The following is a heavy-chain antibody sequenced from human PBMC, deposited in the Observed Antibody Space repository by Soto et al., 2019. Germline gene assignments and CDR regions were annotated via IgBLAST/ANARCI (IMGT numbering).Heavy chain of an antibody. CDR3: ARDPWFGELSMEDYFDY. Sequence: ASVKVSCKASGGTFSSYTISWVRQAPGQGLEWMGRIIPILGIANYAQKFQGRVTITADKSTSTAYMELSSLRSEDTAVYYCARDPWFGELSMEDYFDYWGQGTLVTVSS. D-gene: IGHD3-10*01. V-gene: IGHV1-69*04. CDR1: GGTFSSYT. J-gene: IGHJ4*02. CDR2: IIPILGIA.